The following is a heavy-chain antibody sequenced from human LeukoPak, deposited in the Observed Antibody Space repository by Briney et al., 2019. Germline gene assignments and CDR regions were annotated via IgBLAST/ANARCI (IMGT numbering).Heavy chain of an antibody. CDR3: AKSAEEHIVVVTASPGLYYFDY. D-gene: IGHD2-21*02. CDR1: GFTFSSYA. J-gene: IGHJ4*02. V-gene: IGHV3-23*01. Sequence: GGSLRLSCAASGFTFSSYAMSWVRQAPGKGLEWVSAISGSGGSTYYADSVKGRFTISRDNSKNTLYLQMNSLRAEDTAVYYCAKSAEEHIVVVTASPGLYYFDYWGQGTLVTVCS. CDR2: ISGSGGST.